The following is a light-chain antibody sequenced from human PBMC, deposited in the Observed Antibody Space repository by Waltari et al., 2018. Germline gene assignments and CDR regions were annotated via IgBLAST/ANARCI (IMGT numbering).Light chain of an antibody. Sequence: EVVMTQSPATLSVSPGERATLSCRASHSIGSHLAWYQQKPGQTPRLLIYGASTGATGVPARFSGSGAGREFTLTISSLQSEDSVFYYCQQYNTWPRTFGPGTKVDIK. CDR2: GAS. J-gene: IGKJ3*01. V-gene: IGKV3-15*01. CDR1: HSIGSH. CDR3: QQYNTWPRT.